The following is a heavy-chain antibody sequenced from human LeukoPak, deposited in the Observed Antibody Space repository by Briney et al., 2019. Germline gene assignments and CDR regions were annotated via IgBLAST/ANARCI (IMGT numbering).Heavy chain of an antibody. CDR3: AKGTSSWHEFDY. Sequence: GGSLRLSCAASGFTFNDYAMHWVRQAPGKGLEWVSLITWDGGSTYYADSVKGRFTISRDNSKNSLYLQMKSLRAEDTALYYCAKGTSSWHEFDYWGQGTLVTVSS. CDR2: ITWDGGST. J-gene: IGHJ4*02. V-gene: IGHV3-43D*03. D-gene: IGHD6-13*01. CDR1: GFTFNDYA.